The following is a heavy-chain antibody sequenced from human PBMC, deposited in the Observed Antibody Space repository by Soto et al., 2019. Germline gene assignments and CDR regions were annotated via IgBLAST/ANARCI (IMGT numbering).Heavy chain of an antibody. Sequence: SVKVSCKASGGTFSSYAISWVRQAPGQGLEWMGEIIPIFGTANYAQKFQGRVTITADESTSTAYMELSSLRSEDTAVYYCATYSSSWYSSNWFDPWGQGTLVTVSS. CDR3: ATYSSSWYSSNWFDP. CDR2: IIPIFGTA. CDR1: GGTFSSYA. V-gene: IGHV1-69*13. J-gene: IGHJ5*02. D-gene: IGHD6-13*01.